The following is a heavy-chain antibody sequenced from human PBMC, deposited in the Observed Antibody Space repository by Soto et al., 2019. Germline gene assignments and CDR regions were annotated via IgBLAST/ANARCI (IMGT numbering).Heavy chain of an antibody. V-gene: IGHV1-18*01. CDR3: ARHHGPPTSETWFDP. D-gene: IGHD4-17*01. J-gene: IGHJ5*02. CDR2: ISTYSGDT. CDR1: GYTFFTYD. Sequence: QVHLVQSGVEVKTPGASVKVSCQASGYTFFTYDISWVRQAPGQGLEWMGWISTYSGDTKYAQKFQGRVTMTTDTSTTTAYLELSSLRSDDTAVYYCARHHGPPTSETWFDPWGQGTLVTGSS.